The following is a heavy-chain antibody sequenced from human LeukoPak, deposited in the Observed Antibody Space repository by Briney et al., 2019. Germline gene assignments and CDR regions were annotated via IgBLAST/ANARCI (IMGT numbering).Heavy chain of an antibody. Sequence: SETLSLTCTVSGGSISSYYWSWIRQPPGKGLEWSGYIYYSGSTNYNPSLKSRVTISVDTSKNQFSLKLSSVTAADTAVYYCARGSGSSGWYYFDYWGQGTLVTVSS. CDR1: GGSISSYY. CDR2: IYYSGST. D-gene: IGHD6-19*01. J-gene: IGHJ4*02. V-gene: IGHV4-59*01. CDR3: ARGSGSSGWYYFDY.